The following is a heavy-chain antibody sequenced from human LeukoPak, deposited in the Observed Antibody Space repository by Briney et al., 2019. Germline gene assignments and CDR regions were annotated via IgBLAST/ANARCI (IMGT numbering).Heavy chain of an antibody. CDR2: IYHSGST. CDR3: ARRRTGVSFDY. CDR1: GYSISSGYY. Sequence: SETLSLTCAVSGYSISSGYYWGWIRQPPGKGLEWIGSIYHSGSTYYNPSLKSRVTISVDTSKNQFSLKLSSVTAADTAVYYCARRRTGVSFDYWGQRTLVTVSS. V-gene: IGHV4-38-2*01. D-gene: IGHD3-10*01. J-gene: IGHJ4*02.